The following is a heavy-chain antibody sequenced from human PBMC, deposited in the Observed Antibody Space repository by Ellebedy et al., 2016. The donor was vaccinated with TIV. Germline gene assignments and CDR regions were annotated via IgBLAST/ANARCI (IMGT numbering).Heavy chain of an antibody. CDR3: ARGPMEWLGWFDP. D-gene: IGHD6-19*01. Sequence: SVKVSXXASGGTFSSYAISWVRQAPGQGLEWMGGIIPIFGTANYAQKFQGRVTITADESTSTAYMELSSLRSEDTAVYYCARGPMEWLGWFDPWGQGTLVTVSS. V-gene: IGHV1-69*13. J-gene: IGHJ5*02. CDR2: IIPIFGTA. CDR1: GGTFSSYA.